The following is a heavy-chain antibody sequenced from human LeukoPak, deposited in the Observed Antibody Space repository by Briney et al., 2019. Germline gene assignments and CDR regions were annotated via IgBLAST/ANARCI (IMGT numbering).Heavy chain of an antibody. D-gene: IGHD2-21*02. V-gene: IGHV4-34*01. CDR2: ITYKGSA. CDR1: GGFDTYYF. Sequence: SETLSLTCAVYGGFDTYYFMIVRQSPGKGLEWIGEITYKGSANYNPSLKSRASISINASQRQFSLKLTSVTAADTAIYYCAIYGGDWHFDSWGQGTPVTVSS. J-gene: IGHJ4*02. CDR3: AIYGGDWHFDS.